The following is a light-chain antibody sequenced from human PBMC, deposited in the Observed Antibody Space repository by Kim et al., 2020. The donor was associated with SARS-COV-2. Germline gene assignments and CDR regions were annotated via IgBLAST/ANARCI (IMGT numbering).Light chain of an antibody. J-gene: IGKJ4*01. CDR3: QQYNIYPLT. CDR1: QSIGSW. CDR2: DAS. Sequence: DIQMTQSPSPLSASVGDRVTITCRASQSIGSWLAWYQQKPGKAPKLLIYDASSLESGVPSRFSGSGSGTEFTLTISSLQSDDFATYYCQQYNIYPLTFGGGTKVDIK. V-gene: IGKV1-5*01.